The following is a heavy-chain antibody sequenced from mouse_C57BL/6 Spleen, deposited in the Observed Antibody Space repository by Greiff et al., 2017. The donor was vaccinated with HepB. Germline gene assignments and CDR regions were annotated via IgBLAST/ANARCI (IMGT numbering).Heavy chain of an antibody. CDR1: GYTFTSYW. V-gene: IGHV1-69*01. CDR3: ARSSGNYWYFDV. D-gene: IGHD1-3*01. J-gene: IGHJ1*03. Sequence: VKLQESGAELVMPGASVKLSCKASGYTFTSYWMHWVKQRPGQGLEWIGEIDPSDSYTNYNQKFKGKSTLTVDKSSSTAYMQLSSLTSEDSAVYYCARSSGNYWYFDVWGTGTTVTVSS. CDR2: IDPSDSYT.